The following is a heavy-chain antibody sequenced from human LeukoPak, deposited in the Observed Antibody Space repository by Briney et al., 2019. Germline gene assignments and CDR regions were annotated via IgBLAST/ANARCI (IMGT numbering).Heavy chain of an antibody. CDR2: IYSGGST. J-gene: IGHJ5*02. Sequence: PGGSLRLSCAASGFTVSSNYMSWVRQAPGKGLEWVSVIYSGGSTYYADSVKGRFTISRDNAKNSLYLQMNSLRAEDTAVYYCARAYCGGDCSRAWGQGTLVTVSS. D-gene: IGHD2-21*02. V-gene: IGHV3-53*01. CDR3: ARAYCGGDCSRA. CDR1: GFTVSSNY.